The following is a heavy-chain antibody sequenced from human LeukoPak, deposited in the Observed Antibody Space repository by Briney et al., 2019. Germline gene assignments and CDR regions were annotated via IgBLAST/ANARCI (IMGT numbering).Heavy chain of an antibody. D-gene: IGHD1-26*01. CDR3: AKFNGWELAEYYLDY. CDR1: GFIFSDYA. Sequence: PGGSLRLSCAASGFIFSDYAMSWVRQAPGKGLEWLSGMSKSGYYTYDTESVKGRFTISRDNSKNTLYPQMSDLRAEDTAIYYCAKFNGWELAEYYLDYWGHGTLVTVSS. CDR2: MSKSGYYT. V-gene: IGHV3-23*01. J-gene: IGHJ4*01.